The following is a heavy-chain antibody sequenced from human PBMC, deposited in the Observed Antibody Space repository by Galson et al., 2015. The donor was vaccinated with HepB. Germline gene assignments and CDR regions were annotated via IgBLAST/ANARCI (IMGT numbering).Heavy chain of an antibody. CDR3: ARHSGSGNYYNAFDY. CDR1: GYSFATYW. D-gene: IGHD3-10*01. J-gene: IGHJ4*02. V-gene: IGHV5-51*01. Sequence: SGAEAKKPGESLRLSCLTSGYSFATYWIGWVRQLPGKGLGWMGIIYPGDSDARYSPSFQGQVTISADKSINTAYLQWSSLQASDTARYCCARHSGSGNYYNAFDYWGQGTLVAVSS. CDR2: IYPGDSDA.